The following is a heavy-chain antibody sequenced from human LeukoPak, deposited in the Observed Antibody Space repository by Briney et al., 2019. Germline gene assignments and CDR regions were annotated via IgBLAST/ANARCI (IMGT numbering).Heavy chain of an antibody. Sequence: ASVKVSCKASGYTFSSYGFSWVRQAPGQGLEWMGWISAYNGNTNYAQKLQGRVTMTTDTSTSTAYMELRSLRSDDTAVYYCARGGDGDILTGLVFDYWGQGTPVTVSS. CDR2: ISAYNGNT. CDR1: GYTFSSYG. D-gene: IGHD3-9*01. CDR3: ARGGDGDILTGLVFDY. J-gene: IGHJ4*02. V-gene: IGHV1-18*01.